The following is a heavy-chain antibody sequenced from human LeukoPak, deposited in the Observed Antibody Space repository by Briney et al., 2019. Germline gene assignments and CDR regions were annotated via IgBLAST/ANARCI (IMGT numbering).Heavy chain of an antibody. CDR2: IYHSGST. J-gene: IGHJ5*02. CDR3: ARGQDWFDP. CDR1: GGSISSGGYS. V-gene: IGHV4-30-2*01. Sequence: SETLSLTCAVSGGSISSGGYSWSWIRQPPGKDLEWIGYIYHSGSTYYNPSLKSRVTISVDRSKNQFSLKLSSVTAADTAVYYCARGQDWFDPWGQGTQVTVSS.